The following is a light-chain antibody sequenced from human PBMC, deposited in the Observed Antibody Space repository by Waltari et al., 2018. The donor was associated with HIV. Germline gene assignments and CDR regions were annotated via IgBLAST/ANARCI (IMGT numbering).Light chain of an antibody. CDR3: QSYDSSLSGSV. V-gene: IGLV1-40*01. CDR2: GNG. J-gene: IGLJ1*01. Sequence: QSVLTQPPSVSGAPGQRVTISCTGNSSNIGAGYDVHWYQQLPGTAPKLLIYGNGNRPSGVPDRFSGSKSGTSASLAITGLQAEDEVDYYCQSYDSSLSGSVFGTGTKVTVL. CDR1: SSNIGAGYD.